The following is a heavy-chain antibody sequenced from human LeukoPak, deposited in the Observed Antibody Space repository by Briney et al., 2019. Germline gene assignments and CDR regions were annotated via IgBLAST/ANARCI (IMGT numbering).Heavy chain of an antibody. Sequence: GGSLRLSCSASGFSLSDYGMSWVRQAPGKGLEWVSYITMNSVRLYADSMKGRFTISRDNDRNSVYLQMNSLRDEDTAMYYCTRGRYQFLGPNDYWGQGSLVTVSS. D-gene: IGHD2-2*01. V-gene: IGHV3-48*02. CDR3: TRGRYQFLGPNDY. CDR2: ITMNSVR. CDR1: GFSLSDYG. J-gene: IGHJ4*02.